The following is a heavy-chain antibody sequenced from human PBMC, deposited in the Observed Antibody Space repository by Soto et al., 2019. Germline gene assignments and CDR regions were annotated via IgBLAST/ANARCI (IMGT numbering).Heavy chain of an antibody. CDR2: ISAYNGNT. CDR1: GYTFTSYG. Sequence: ASVKVSCKASGYTFTSYGISWVRQAPGQGLEWMGWISAYNGNTNYAQKLQGRVTMTTDTSTSTAYMELRSLRSDDTAVYYCAREKYCSSTSCPTPYYYYYGMDGWGQGTTVTVSS. J-gene: IGHJ6*02. CDR3: AREKYCSSTSCPTPYYYYYGMDG. D-gene: IGHD2-2*01. V-gene: IGHV1-18*01.